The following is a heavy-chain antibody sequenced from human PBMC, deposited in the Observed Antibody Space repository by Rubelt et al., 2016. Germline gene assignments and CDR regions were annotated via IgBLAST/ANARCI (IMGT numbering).Heavy chain of an antibody. D-gene: IGHD6-6*01. J-gene: IGHJ6*02. V-gene: IGHV1-46*01. CDR3: ARDKSSSWSGYFYGMDV. CDR1: GYTFSNYY. Sequence: QVQLVQSGAEVKMPGASVKFSCEASGYTFSNYYIHWVRQAPGQGLDWMGIINPSGGRTDYAQKFQGRVMMTRDMSTSTVYMEVTSLRSEDTAVYYCARDKSSSWSGYFYGMDVWGQGTTVIVSS. CDR2: INPSGGRT.